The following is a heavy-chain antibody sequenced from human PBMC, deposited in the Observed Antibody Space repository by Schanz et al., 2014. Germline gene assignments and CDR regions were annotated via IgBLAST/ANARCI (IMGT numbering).Heavy chain of an antibody. Sequence: VQLVESGGGVVQPGGSLRLSCAASGFIFSNYGMHWVRQAPGKGLEWVANIKQDGSEKYYVDAVKGRFTISRDNAKNTLYLQMNSLRADDTAVYFCARAHGNNWYGKGLDYWGQGTQVTVSS. V-gene: IGHV3-7*02. CDR3: ARAHGNNWYGKGLDY. CDR2: IKQDGSEK. D-gene: IGHD1-1*01. CDR1: GFIFSNYG. J-gene: IGHJ4*02.